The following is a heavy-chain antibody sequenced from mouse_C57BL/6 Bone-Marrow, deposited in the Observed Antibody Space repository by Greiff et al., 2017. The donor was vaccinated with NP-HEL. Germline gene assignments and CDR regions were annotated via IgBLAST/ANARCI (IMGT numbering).Heavy chain of an antibody. D-gene: IGHD1-1*01. Sequence: EVQLVESVAELVRPGASVKLSCTASGFNIKNTYMHWVKQRPEQGLEWIGRIDPANGNTKYAPKFQGKATITADTSSNTAYLQLSSLTSEDTAIYYCAGAGIYYYGSSYDWYFDVWGTGTTVTVSS. V-gene: IGHV14-3*01. CDR2: IDPANGNT. CDR3: AGAGIYYYGSSYDWYFDV. CDR1: GFNIKNTY. J-gene: IGHJ1*03.